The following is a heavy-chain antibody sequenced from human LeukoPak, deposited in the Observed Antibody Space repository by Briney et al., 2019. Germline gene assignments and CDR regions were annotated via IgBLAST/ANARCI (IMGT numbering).Heavy chain of an antibody. D-gene: IGHD6-19*01. V-gene: IGHV1-8*01. CDR3: TRGPSYHSKWVGGMWFDP. CDR2: MNPKSAHT. Sequence: ASVKVSCKASGYTFTSYDIHWVRQASGHGLEWMGWMNPKSAHTGHAQRFQGGVSMTMNTSISTAYMELSSLTSEDTAMYYCTRGPSYHSKWVGGMWFDPWGQGTLVSVSS. CDR1: GYTFTSYD. J-gene: IGHJ5*02.